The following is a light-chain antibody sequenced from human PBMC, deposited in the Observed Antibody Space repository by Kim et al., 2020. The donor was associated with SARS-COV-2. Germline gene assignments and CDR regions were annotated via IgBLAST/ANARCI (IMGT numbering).Light chain of an antibody. CDR2: SNN. V-gene: IGLV1-44*01. CDR1: SSNIGSNT. Sequence: QSVLTQPPSASGTPGQRVTISCSGSSSNIGSNTVNWYQQLPGTAPKLLLYSNNQRPSGVPDRFSGSKSGTSASLAISGLQSEDEADYYCAAWDDSLRVFGTGTKVTVL. J-gene: IGLJ1*01. CDR3: AAWDDSLRV.